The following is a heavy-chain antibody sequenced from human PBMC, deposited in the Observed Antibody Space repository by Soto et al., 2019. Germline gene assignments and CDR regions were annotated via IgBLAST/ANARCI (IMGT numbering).Heavy chain of an antibody. CDR1: GFTFSSYA. V-gene: IGHV3-23*01. D-gene: IGHD6-6*01. CDR3: SGLKSSSGAR. Sequence: GGSLRLSCAASGFTFSSYAMSWVRQAPGKGLEWVSAISGGGSNTYYADSVKGRFTISRDNSKNTLNLQMNSLRAEDTAVYYCSGLKSSSGARWGQGTLVTVSS. CDR2: ISGGGSNT. J-gene: IGHJ4*02.